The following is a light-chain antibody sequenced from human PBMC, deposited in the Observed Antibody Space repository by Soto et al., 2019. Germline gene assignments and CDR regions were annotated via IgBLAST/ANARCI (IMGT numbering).Light chain of an antibody. CDR2: STS. J-gene: IGKJ4*01. V-gene: IGKV3D-15*02. CDR3: QQLYTYPLT. Sequence: ERVMMQSPVTLSVSPGERATLSCRASQSVSSNLACYQQKPGQAPRLLIYSTSNRATGIPDRFSGSGSGTDFTLTISSLQPEDFATYYCQQLYTYPLTFGGGTTGDIK. CDR1: QSVSSN.